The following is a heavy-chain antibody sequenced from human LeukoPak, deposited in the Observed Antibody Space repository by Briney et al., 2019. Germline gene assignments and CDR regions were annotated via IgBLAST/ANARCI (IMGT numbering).Heavy chain of an antibody. CDR1: GYTFSGYY. CDR3: ARGYYDSSGYYSIDY. V-gene: IGHV1-2*02. D-gene: IGHD3-22*01. J-gene: IGHJ4*02. Sequence: GASVKVSCKSSGYTFSGYYMHWVRQAPGQGLEWMGGINPNSGGTNYVQKFQGRVTMTRDTSITTAYMELSRLRSDDTAVYYCARGYYDSSGYYSIDYWGQGTLVTVSS. CDR2: INPNSGGT.